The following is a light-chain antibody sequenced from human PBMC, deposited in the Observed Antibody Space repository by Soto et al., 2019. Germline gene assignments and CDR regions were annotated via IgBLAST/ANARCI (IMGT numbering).Light chain of an antibody. CDR1: QTVGGRY. V-gene: IGKV3-20*01. CDR2: GVS. CDR3: LQYVSSPWT. J-gene: IGKJ1*01. Sequence: EIVLTQSAATLSLSLGERATLSCRASQTVGGRYLAWFQQKPGQTPRLLIYGVSTRAAGVPDRFSGSGSGTDFSLTINRLEPEDFAVYYCLQYVSSPWTFGQGTKVEV.